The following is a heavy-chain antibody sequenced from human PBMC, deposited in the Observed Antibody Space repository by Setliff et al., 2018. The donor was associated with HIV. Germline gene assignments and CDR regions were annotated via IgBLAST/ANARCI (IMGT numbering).Heavy chain of an antibody. Sequence: ASVKVSGKPSGYMFIAYGMSWVRRAPGQGLEWMGWIGPYNGRTEYAQEFQGRVSLTIDTSASTAYMELRSLRSDDTAVYYCAREDGGYNYAEAFDVWGQGTMVTVSS. CDR1: GYMFIAYG. V-gene: IGHV1-18*01. J-gene: IGHJ3*01. CDR2: IGPYNGRT. D-gene: IGHD3-16*01. CDR3: AREDGGYNYAEAFDV.